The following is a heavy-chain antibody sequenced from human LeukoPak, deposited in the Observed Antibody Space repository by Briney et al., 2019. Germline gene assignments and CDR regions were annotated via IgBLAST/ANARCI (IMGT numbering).Heavy chain of an antibody. Sequence: ASVKVSCKASGYTFTSYYMHWVRQAPGQGLEWMGIINPSGGSTSYAQKFQGRVTMTRDTSTSTVYMELSGLRSEDTAVYYCARDRKLSSGWSEFDYWGQGTLVTVSS. CDR1: GYTFTSYY. J-gene: IGHJ4*02. V-gene: IGHV1-46*01. CDR3: ARDRKLSSGWSEFDY. CDR2: INPSGGST. D-gene: IGHD6-19*01.